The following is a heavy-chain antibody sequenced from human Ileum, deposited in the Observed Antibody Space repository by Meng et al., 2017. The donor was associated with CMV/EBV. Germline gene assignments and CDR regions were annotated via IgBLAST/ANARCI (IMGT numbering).Heavy chain of an antibody. CDR2: IYYTGGT. D-gene: IGHD5-18*01. Sequence: QLQLQESGPGLGKSSETLSHTCTVAGGSIVNVLYYWGWIRQPPGKGLEWIGSIYYTGGTPYSPSLKSRVTISLDTSKNHLSLMLSSVTAADTAVYYCARLFGYSYGAIDYWGQGTLVTVSS. CDR3: ARLFGYSYGAIDY. J-gene: IGHJ4*02. CDR1: GGSIVNVLYY. V-gene: IGHV4-39*02.